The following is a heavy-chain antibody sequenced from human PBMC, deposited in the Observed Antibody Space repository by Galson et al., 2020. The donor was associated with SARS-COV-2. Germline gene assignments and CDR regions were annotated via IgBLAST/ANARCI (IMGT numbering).Heavy chain of an antibody. J-gene: IGHJ5*01. CDR3: TRVLEIAVAGQNWFDP. V-gene: IGHV3-49*03. Sequence: WSPHHQKKEPEWVCFIRIKAYAKTTEYAASVKDIFTISRDDSKSIDYLQMNSLKTEDTEVYYCTRVLEIAVAGQNWFDPWGKGTVVTVSS. CDR2: IRIKAYAKTT. D-gene: IGHD6-19*01.